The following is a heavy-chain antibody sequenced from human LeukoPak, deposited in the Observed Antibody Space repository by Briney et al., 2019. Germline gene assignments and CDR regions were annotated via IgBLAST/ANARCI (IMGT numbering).Heavy chain of an antibody. Sequence: GGSLRLSCAASGFTFSRYSINWVRQAPGKGLEWISYISAGGSTMYNADSVKGRFTISRDNAKNALYLQSSSLRDEDAAVYYCAREEYNWGQGTLVTVSS. D-gene: IGHD1-1*01. J-gene: IGHJ4*02. CDR2: ISAGGSTM. CDR1: GFTFSRYS. V-gene: IGHV3-48*02. CDR3: AREEYN.